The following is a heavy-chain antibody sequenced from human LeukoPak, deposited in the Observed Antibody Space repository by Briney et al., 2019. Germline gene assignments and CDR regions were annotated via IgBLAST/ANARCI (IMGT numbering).Heavy chain of an antibody. V-gene: IGHV4-59*11. CDR3: ARVLQNYYHLDV. CDR1: GVSINSHY. Sequence: SETLSLTCTVSGVSINSHYWSWIRQPPGKCLEWIRFIYDSGSANYKSSLESRVTMTLDTSKNQFSLKLNSVTAADTAVYYCARVLQNYYHLDVWGKGTTVTVSS. CDR2: IYDSGSA. J-gene: IGHJ6*03. D-gene: IGHD3-3*01.